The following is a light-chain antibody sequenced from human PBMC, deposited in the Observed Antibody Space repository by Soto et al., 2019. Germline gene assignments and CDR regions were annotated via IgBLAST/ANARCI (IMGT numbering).Light chain of an antibody. CDR3: QQFNSFPLT. CDR2: AAS. V-gene: IGKV1-5*01. CDR1: QSISNW. Sequence: IHMTHSLYTLPASLRYSFTKTIRASQSISNWLAWYQQKPGKAPKLLIYAASTLQSGVPSRFSGSGSGTDFTLTISSLQPEDFATYYCQQFNSFPLTFGGGTKVDIK. J-gene: IGKJ4*01.